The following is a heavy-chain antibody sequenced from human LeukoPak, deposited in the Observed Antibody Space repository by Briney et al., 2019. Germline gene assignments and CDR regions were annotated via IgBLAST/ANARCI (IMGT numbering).Heavy chain of an antibody. CDR2: ISSSSSYI. V-gene: IGHV3-21*04. CDR3: AKDEGSYYNTYYFGY. CDR1: GFTFSSYS. D-gene: IGHD3-10*01. Sequence: GGSLRLSCAASGFTFSSYSMNWVRQAPGKGLEWVSSISSSSSYIYYADSVKGRFTISRDNAKNTLYLQMNSLRAEDTAVYYCAKDEGSYYNTYYFGYWGQGTLVTVSS. J-gene: IGHJ4*02.